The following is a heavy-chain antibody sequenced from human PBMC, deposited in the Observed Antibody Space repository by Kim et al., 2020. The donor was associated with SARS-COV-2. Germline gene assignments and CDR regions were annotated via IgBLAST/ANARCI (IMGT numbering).Heavy chain of an antibody. CDR2: INHSGST. CDR3: AVRPKFYSNYYYMDV. Sequence: SETLSLTCAVYGGSFSGYYWSWIRQPPGKGLEWIGEINHSGSTNYNPSLKSRVTISVDTSKNQFSLKLSSVTAADTAVYYCAVRPKFYSNYYYMDVWGKGTTVTVSS. D-gene: IGHD4-4*01. V-gene: IGHV4-34*01. CDR1: GGSFSGYY. J-gene: IGHJ6*03.